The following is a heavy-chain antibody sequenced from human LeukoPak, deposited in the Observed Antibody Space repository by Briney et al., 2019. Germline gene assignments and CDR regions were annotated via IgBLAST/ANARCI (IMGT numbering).Heavy chain of an antibody. CDR1: GFTFSSYS. V-gene: IGHV5-10-1*01. CDR3: ARRGYYYYGMDV. Sequence: PGGSLRLSCAASGFTFSSYSMSWVRQMPGKGLEWMGRIDPSDSYTIYSPSFQGHVTISADKSISTAYLQWSSLKASDTAMYYCARRGYYYYGMDVWGQGTAVTVSS. CDR2: IDPSDSYT. J-gene: IGHJ6*02.